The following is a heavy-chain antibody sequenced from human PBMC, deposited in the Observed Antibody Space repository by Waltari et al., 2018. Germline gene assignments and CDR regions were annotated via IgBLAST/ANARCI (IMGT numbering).Heavy chain of an antibody. J-gene: IGHJ4*02. V-gene: IGHV3-66*02. CDR1: GFIVSSTS. D-gene: IGHD3-10*01. Sequence: EVLLVESGGALVQPGGSLRLSCAASGFIVSSTSLNWVRQAPGKGLEWVSVIYSSGSTYYADSVKGRFTISRDNSKNTVYLQMNSLRPEDTALYYCARDPYYDSGSWGQGTLVTVSP. CDR3: ARDPYYDSGS. CDR2: IYSSGST.